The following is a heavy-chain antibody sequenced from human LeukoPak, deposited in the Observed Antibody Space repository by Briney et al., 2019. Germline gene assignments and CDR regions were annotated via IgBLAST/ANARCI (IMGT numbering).Heavy chain of an antibody. CDR1: GFTFTDYY. CDR2: ISGSGGTT. Sequence: RGSLRLSCAASGFTFTDYYMSWIRPAPGEGLEWVSAISGSGGTTYYAHSVKGRFTPSTDNSKNTRYLQMNSLRAEETAVYYCAKRVDYEIDYWGQGTLVTVSS. J-gene: IGHJ4*02. D-gene: IGHD4-17*01. V-gene: IGHV3-23*01. CDR3: AKRVDYEIDY.